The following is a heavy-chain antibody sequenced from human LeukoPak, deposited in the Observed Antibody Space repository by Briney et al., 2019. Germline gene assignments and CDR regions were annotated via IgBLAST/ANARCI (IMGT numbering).Heavy chain of an antibody. CDR2: IIPIFGTA. CDR1: GGTFSSYA. D-gene: IGHD3-10*01. CDR3: ARANYYGSGSLFYYYYMDV. Sequence: SVKVSCKASGGTFSSYAISWVRQAPGQGLEWMGGIIPIFGTANYAQKFQGRVTITTDESTSTAYMELSSLRSEDTAVYYCARANYYGSGSLFYYYYMDVWGKGTT. V-gene: IGHV1-69*05. J-gene: IGHJ6*03.